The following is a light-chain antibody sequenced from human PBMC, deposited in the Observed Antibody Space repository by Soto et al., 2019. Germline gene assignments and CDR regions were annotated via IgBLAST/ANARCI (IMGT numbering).Light chain of an antibody. CDR1: QSVSRN. J-gene: IGKJ1*01. CDR2: GAS. V-gene: IGKV3-15*01. Sequence: EIVMTQSPATLSVSPGERATLSCRASQSVSRNLAWYQQKPGQAPRLLIYGASTRATGIPVRFSGSGSGTKFTLTISSMQSEDFAVYYCQQYSNWPVTFGQGTKVEIK. CDR3: QQYSNWPVT.